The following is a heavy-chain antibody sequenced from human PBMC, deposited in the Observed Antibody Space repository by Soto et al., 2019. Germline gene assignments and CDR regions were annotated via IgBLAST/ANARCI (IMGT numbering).Heavy chain of an antibody. CDR1: GGSFSGYY. Sequence: PSETLSLTCAVYGGSFSGYYWSWIRQPPGKGLEWIGEINHSGSTNYNPSLKSRVTISVDTSKNQFSLKLSSVTAADTAVYYCARGGRGITMVRGVNRPFDYWGQGTLVTVS. V-gene: IGHV4-34*01. D-gene: IGHD3-10*01. J-gene: IGHJ4*02. CDR3: ARGGRGITMVRGVNRPFDY. CDR2: INHSGST.